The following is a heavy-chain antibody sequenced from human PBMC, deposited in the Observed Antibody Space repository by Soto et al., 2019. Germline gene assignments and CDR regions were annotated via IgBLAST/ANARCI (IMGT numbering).Heavy chain of an antibody. J-gene: IGHJ4*02. D-gene: IGHD2-15*01. Sequence: ASVKVSCKASGYTFTSYGISWVRQAPGQGLEWMGWISAYNGNTNYAQKLQGRVTMTTDTSTSTAYMELRSLRSDDTAVYYCAREGCSGGSCYLGGFDYWGQGPLVTVSS. CDR1: GYTFTSYG. V-gene: IGHV1-18*01. CDR2: ISAYNGNT. CDR3: AREGCSGGSCYLGGFDY.